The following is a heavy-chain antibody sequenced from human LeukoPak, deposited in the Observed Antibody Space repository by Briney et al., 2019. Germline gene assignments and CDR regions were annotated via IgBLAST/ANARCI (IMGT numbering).Heavy chain of an antibody. Sequence: PGGSLRLSCAASGFTFSSYSMHWVRQAPGKGLEWVANIRQDGSDKYYVDSVKGRFTISRDNAKNALYLQMNSLRAEDSAVYYCGRPRTVTTRFAPVDYWGQGTLVTVSS. CDR2: IRQDGSDK. V-gene: IGHV3-7*03. J-gene: IGHJ4*02. CDR3: GRPRTVTTRFAPVDY. CDR1: GFTFSSYS. D-gene: IGHD4-17*01.